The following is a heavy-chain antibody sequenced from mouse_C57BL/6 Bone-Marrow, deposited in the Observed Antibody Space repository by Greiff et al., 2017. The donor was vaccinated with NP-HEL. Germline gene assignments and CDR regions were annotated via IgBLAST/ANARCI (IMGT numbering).Heavy chain of an antibody. D-gene: IGHD2-4*01. Sequence: QVQLKESGPGLVAPSQSLSITCTVSGFSLTSYGVHWVRQPPGKGLEWLVVIWSDGSTTYNSALKSRLSISKDNSKSQVFLKRNSLQTDDTTMYYCARQDDYEGAMDYWGQGTSVTVSS. CDR1: GFSLTSYG. V-gene: IGHV2-6-1*01. CDR3: ARQDDYEGAMDY. CDR2: IWSDGST. J-gene: IGHJ4*01.